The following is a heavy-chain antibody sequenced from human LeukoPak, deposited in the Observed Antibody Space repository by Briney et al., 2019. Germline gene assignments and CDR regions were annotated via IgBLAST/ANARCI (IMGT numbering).Heavy chain of an antibody. CDR2: MNPNSGNT. V-gene: IGHV1-8*03. CDR3: ARVGGSSSWYRRGAFDI. D-gene: IGHD6-13*01. CDR1: GYTFTRYD. J-gene: IGHJ3*02. Sequence: ASVKVSCKASGYTFTRYDINWVRQATGQGLEWRGWMNPNSGNTGYAQKFQGRVTITRNTSISTAYMELSSLRAEDTAVYYCARVGGSSSWYRRGAFDIWGQGTMVTVSS.